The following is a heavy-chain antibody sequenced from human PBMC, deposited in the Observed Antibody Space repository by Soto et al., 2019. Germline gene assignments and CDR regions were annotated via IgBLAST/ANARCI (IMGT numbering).Heavy chain of an antibody. D-gene: IGHD3-3*01. CDR3: TITYYDFWSGYYTGIDYYYMDV. CDR1: GFTFSNAW. CDR2: IKSKTDGGTT. J-gene: IGHJ6*03. Sequence: GGSLRLSCAASGFTFSNAWMSWVRQAPGKGLEWVGRIKSKTDGGTTDYAAPVKGRFTISRDDSKNTLYLQMNSLKTEDTAVYYCTITYYDFWSGYYTGIDYYYMDVWGKGTTVTVSS. V-gene: IGHV3-15*01.